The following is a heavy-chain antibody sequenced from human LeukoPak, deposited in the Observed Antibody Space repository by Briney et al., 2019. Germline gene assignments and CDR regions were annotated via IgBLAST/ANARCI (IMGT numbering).Heavy chain of an antibody. V-gene: IGHV3-74*01. Sequence: GGSLRLSCAASGFTFSSYWMHWVRQAPGKGLVWVSRINSDGSSTSYADSVKGRFTISRDNAKNTLYLQMNSLRAEDTAVYYCARAQYYDFWSGYYGFDYWGQGTLVTVSS. J-gene: IGHJ4*02. CDR1: GFTFSSYW. CDR2: INSDGSST. D-gene: IGHD3-3*01. CDR3: ARAQYYDFWSGYYGFDY.